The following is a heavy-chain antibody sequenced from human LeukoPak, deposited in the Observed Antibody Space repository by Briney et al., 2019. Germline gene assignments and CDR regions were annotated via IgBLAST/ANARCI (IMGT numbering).Heavy chain of an antibody. J-gene: IGHJ3*02. CDR1: GGSFSGYY. D-gene: IGHD6-13*01. V-gene: IGHV4-34*01. CDR3: AIFLQLGFDI. Sequence: SETLSLTCAVYGGSFSGYYWSWIRQPPGKGLEWIGEINHSGSTNYNPSLKSRVTISVDTSKNQFSLKLSSVTAADTAVYYCAIFLQLGFDIWGQGTMVTVSS. CDR2: INHSGST.